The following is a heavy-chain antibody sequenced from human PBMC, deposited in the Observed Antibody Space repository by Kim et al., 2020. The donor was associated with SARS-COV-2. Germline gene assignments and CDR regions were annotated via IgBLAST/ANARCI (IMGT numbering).Heavy chain of an antibody. CDR1: IFSVTGNY. CDR2: MYKAEST. Sequence: GGSLRLSCEGSIFSVTGNYMGWVRRAPAKGLEWVSIMYKAESTNYARSVKGRFTISRDISKNTLFLQMNNLRDDDTAEYYCARGGEQLWLGFDYWGQGIPVTVSA. CDR3: ARGGEQLWLGFDY. V-gene: IGHV3-53*01. J-gene: IGHJ4*02. D-gene: IGHD2-21*01.